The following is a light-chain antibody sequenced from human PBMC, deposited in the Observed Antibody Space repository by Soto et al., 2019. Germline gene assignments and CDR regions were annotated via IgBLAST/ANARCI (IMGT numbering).Light chain of an antibody. Sequence: DIQMTQSPSTLSASVGDRVTITCRASQSISSWSAWYQQKPGKAPKLLIYDASSLESGVPSRFSGSGSGTEFTLTVSSLQPDDFATYYCQQYNSYSWTCGQGTKVEIK. CDR1: QSISSW. CDR3: QQYNSYSWT. V-gene: IGKV1-5*01. CDR2: DAS. J-gene: IGKJ1*01.